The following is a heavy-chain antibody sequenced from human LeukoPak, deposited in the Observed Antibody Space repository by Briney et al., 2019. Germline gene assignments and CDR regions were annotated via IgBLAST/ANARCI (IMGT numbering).Heavy chain of an antibody. D-gene: IGHD5-12*01. CDR3: AKGRWLQLYGYFDY. Sequence: PGGSLRLSCAASGFTFSDYYMSWIRQAPGKGLEWVSYISSSGSTIYYADSVKGRFTISRDNAKNTLYLQMNSLRAEDTAVYYCAKGRWLQLYGYFDYWGQGTLVTVSS. CDR1: GFTFSDYY. J-gene: IGHJ4*02. CDR2: ISSSGSTI. V-gene: IGHV3-11*04.